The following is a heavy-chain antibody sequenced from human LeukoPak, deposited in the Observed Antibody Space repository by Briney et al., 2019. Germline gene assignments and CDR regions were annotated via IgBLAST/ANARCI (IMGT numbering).Heavy chain of an antibody. J-gene: IGHJ6*04. CDR3: ARIAVAGINYYGMDV. Sequence: SGPTLVNPTQTLTLTCTFSGFSLSTSGMCVSWIRQPPGKALEWLALIDWDDDKYYSTSLKTRLTISKDTSKNQVVLTMTNMDPVDTATYYCARIAVAGINYYGMDVWGKGTTVTVSS. V-gene: IGHV2-70*01. CDR2: IDWDDDK. D-gene: IGHD6-19*01. CDR1: GFSLSTSGMC.